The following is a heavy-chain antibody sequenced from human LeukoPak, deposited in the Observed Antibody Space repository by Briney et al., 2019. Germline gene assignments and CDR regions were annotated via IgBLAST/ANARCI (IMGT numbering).Heavy chain of an antibody. CDR1: GYTFTSYD. CDR2: MNPNSGNT. J-gene: IGHJ4*02. Sequence: ASVKVSCKASGYTFTSYDINWVRQATGQGLEWMGWMNPNSGNTGYAQKFQGRVTITRNTSISTAFMELSGLRSEDTAVYYCEIYTGYDSFWGQGTLVTVSS. CDR3: EIYTGYDSF. D-gene: IGHD5-12*01. V-gene: IGHV1-8*03.